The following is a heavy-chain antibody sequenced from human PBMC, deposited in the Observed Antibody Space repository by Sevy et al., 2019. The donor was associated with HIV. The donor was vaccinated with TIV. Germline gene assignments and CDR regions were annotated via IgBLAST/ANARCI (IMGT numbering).Heavy chain of an antibody. D-gene: IGHD3-22*01. Sequence: ASVKVSCKVSGYTLTGLSMHWVRQAPGKGLEWMGSFDPEDGETIYAQNFQGRVTMTEDTSTDTAYMELSSLRSGDTDVYFCATTKDYYDSSGCPFDYWGQGTLVTVSS. CDR2: FDPEDGET. CDR1: GYTLTGLS. V-gene: IGHV1-24*01. J-gene: IGHJ4*02. CDR3: ATTKDYYDSSGCPFDY.